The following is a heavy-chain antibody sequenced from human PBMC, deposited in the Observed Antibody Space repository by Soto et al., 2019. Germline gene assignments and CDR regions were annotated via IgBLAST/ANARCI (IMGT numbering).Heavy chain of an antibody. CDR2: VYYRGRS. V-gene: IGHV4-39*01. CDR3: VSQRTSVLSQAYFGY. J-gene: IGHJ4*02. D-gene: IGHD2-8*01. Sequence: PSEALSLTSTVSAGSVSKCNYYWGWTRQSPGKCLEWIGSVYYRGRSYSKSSVKSRITISVDTSKNQFSLNLNSVTASDTAVYFCVSQRTSVLSQAYFGYWGPGALVTVSS. CDR1: AGSVSKCNYY.